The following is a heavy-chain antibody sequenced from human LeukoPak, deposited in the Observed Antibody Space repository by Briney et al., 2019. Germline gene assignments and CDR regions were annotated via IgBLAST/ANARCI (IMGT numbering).Heavy chain of an antibody. V-gene: IGHV1-69*04. CDR1: GGTFSSYA. J-gene: IGHJ4*02. D-gene: IGHD5-18*01. CDR3: ARVDTAMVIDY. Sequence: TVKVSCKASGGTFSSYAISWVRQSPGQELEWMGRIIPILGIANYAQKFQARVAITADKSTSTAYMELSSMRSEDTAVYYCARVDTAMVIDYWGQGTLVTVSS. CDR2: IIPILGIA.